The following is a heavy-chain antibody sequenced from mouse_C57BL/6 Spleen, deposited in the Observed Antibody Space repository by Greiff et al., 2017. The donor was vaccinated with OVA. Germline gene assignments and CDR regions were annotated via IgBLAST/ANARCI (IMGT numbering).Heavy chain of an antibody. CDR3: ARSPLYDGPRDY. V-gene: IGHV1-55*01. J-gene: IGHJ2*01. CDR2: IYPGSGST. D-gene: IGHD2-3*01. Sequence: QVQLQQPGAELVKPGASVKMSCKASGYTFTSYWITWVKQRPGQGLEWIGDIYPGSGSTNYNEKFKSKATLTVDTSSSTAYMQLSSLTSEDSAVYYCARSPLYDGPRDYWGQGTTLTVSS. CDR1: GYTFTSYW.